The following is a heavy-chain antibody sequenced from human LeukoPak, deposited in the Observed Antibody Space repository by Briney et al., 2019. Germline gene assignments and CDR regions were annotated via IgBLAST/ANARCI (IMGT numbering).Heavy chain of an antibody. D-gene: IGHD2-2*02. CDR3: ARDLSGYCSSTSCYTEGGY. CDR2: ISAYNGNT. J-gene: IGHJ4*02. CDR1: GYTFTSYG. Sequence: ASVKVSCKASGYTFTSYGISWVRQAPGQGLEWMGWISAYNGNTNYAQKFQGRVTMTRDTSISTAYMELSRLRSDDTAVYYCARDLSGYCSSTSCYTEGGYWGQGTLVTVSS. V-gene: IGHV1-18*01.